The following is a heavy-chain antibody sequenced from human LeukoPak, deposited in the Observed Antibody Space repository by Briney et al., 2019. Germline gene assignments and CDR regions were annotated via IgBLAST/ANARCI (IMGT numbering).Heavy chain of an antibody. Sequence: PGGSLRLSCAASGFTFSSYAMSWVRQAPGQGLEWVSAISGNGGGTYYADSVKGRFTVSRDNSKNTLYLQMSSLRAEDSAVYYCAKRSASSGWYFQHWGQGTLVTVSS. CDR3: AKRSASSGWYFQH. CDR2: ISGNGGGT. D-gene: IGHD6-19*01. J-gene: IGHJ1*01. CDR1: GFTFSSYA. V-gene: IGHV3-23*01.